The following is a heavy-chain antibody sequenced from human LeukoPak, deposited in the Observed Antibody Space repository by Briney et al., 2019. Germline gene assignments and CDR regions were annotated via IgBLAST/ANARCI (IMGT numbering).Heavy chain of an antibody. J-gene: IGHJ4*02. CDR3: ARGERDDYSKNFDY. D-gene: IGHD4-11*01. CDR2: MNPNSGNT. V-gene: IGHV1-8*03. CDR1: GYTFTSYD. Sequence: ASVKVSCEASGYTFTSYDINWVRQATGQGLEWMGGMNPNSGNTGYAQKFQGRVTITRNTSISTAYMELSSLRSEDTAVYYCARGERDDYSKNFDYWGQGTLVTVSS.